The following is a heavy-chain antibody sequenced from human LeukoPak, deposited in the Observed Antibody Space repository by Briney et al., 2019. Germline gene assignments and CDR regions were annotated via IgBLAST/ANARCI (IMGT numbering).Heavy chain of an antibody. CDR1: GGSISSGGYS. CDR2: IYHSGST. CDR3: ARDSTMTTQRNGMGV. Sequence: SETLSLTCAVSGGSISSGGYSWSWIRQPPGKGLEWIGYIYHSGSTYYNPSLKSRVTISVDRSKNQFSLKLSSVTAADTAVYYCARDSTMTTQRNGMGVWGQGTTVTVSS. J-gene: IGHJ6*02. V-gene: IGHV4-30-2*01. D-gene: IGHD4-11*01.